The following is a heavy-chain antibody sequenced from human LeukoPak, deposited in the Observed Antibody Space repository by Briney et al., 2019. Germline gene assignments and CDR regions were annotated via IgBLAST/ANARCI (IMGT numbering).Heavy chain of an antibody. CDR2: IYYSGST. D-gene: IGHD2-15*01. V-gene: IGHV4-59*01. CDR1: GCSISSYY. J-gene: IGHJ3*02. Sequence: SETLSLTCTVSGCSISSYYWRWIRQPPGKRLEWIGYIYYSGSTTYNPSLKSRVTISVDTSKNQFSLKLSSVTAADTAVYYCARELYSDAFDIWGQGTMVTVSS. CDR3: ARELYSDAFDI.